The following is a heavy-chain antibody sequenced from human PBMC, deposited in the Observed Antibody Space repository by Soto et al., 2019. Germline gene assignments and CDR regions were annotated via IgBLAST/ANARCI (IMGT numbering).Heavy chain of an antibody. CDR2: IYPGDSDT. CDR3: ARVSGWYFYYDSSGYNHFDY. D-gene: IGHD3-22*01. CDR1: GYSFTSYW. V-gene: IGHV5-51*01. J-gene: IGHJ4*02. Sequence: EVQLVQSGAEVKKPGESLKISCKGSGYSFTSYWIGWVRQMPGKGLEWMGIIYPGDSDTRYSPSFQGQVTISADKSISTAYLQWSSLKASDTAMYYCARVSGWYFYYDSSGYNHFDYWGQGTLVTVSS.